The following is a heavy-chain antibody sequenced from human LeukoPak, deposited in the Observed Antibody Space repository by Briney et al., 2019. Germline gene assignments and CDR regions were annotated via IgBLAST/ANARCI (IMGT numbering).Heavy chain of an antibody. J-gene: IGHJ6*04. CDR1: GFTFSSYE. CDR2: ISSSGSTI. CDR3: ARALNHYYYYGMDV. Sequence: GGSLRLSCAASGFTFSSYEMNWVRQAPGKGLEWVSYISSSGSTIYYADSVKGRFTISRDNAKNSLYLQMNSLRVEDTAVYYCARALNHYYYYGMDVWGKGTTVTVSS. V-gene: IGHV3-48*03.